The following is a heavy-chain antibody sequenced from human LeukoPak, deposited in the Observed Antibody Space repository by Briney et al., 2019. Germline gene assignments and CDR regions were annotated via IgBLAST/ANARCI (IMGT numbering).Heavy chain of an antibody. CDR3: VRGFKSSTSREAFDI. J-gene: IGHJ3*02. V-gene: IGHV1-18*01. CDR1: GYTFGTYG. D-gene: IGHD2-2*01. CDR2: ISAHNGQT. Sequence: EASVKVSCKASGYTFGTYGFCWVRQAPGQGLEWMGWISAHNGQTKSAQKLQDRLSMTTDTSTTTAYMELRSLRSDDTAVYYCVRGFKSSTSREAFDIWGQVTMVTVSS.